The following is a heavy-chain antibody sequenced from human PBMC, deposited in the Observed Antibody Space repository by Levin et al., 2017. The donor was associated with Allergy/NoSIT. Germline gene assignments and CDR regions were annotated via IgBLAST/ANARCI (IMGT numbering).Heavy chain of an antibody. CDR3: ARGRVFLLFGAKGPPHYFDY. J-gene: IGHJ4*02. D-gene: IGHD3-10*01. Sequence: SQTLSLTCAVYGGSFRDYYWSWIRQPPGKGLEWIGEINHSGGTNYNPSLKSRVTVSLDTSKNQVSLRLRSVTAADTAMDFCARGRVFLLFGAKGPPHYFDYWGQGTPVTVSS. CDR2: INHSGGT. V-gene: IGHV4-34*01. CDR1: GGSFRDYY.